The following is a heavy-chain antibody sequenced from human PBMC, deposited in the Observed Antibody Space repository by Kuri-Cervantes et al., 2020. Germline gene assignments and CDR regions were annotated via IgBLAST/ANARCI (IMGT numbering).Heavy chain of an antibody. CDR1: GFTFDDYA. D-gene: IGHD3-22*01. J-gene: IGHJ4*02. Sequence: LTCAASGFTFDDYAMHWVRQAPGKGLEWVSGISWNSGSIGYADSVKGRFTISRDNAKNSLYLQMNSLRAEDTALYYCAKDYDSSGYYYFDYWGQGTLVTVSS. CDR2: ISWNSGSI. CDR3: AKDYDSSGYYYFDY. V-gene: IGHV3-9*01.